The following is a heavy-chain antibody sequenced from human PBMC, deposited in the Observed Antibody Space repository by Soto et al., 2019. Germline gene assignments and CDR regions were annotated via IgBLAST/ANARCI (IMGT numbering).Heavy chain of an antibody. V-gene: IGHV3-72*01. CDR3: ASLMCTSFDL. J-gene: IGHJ4*02. Sequence: GGSLRLSCAASGFTFSDHHMDWVRQAPGKGLEWVGRARNKAHSYTTAYAASVKGRFTISRDDSTNSLSLQMNSLKTEDTAVYFCASLMCTSFDLWGQGTLVTVSS. CDR1: GFTFSDHH. D-gene: IGHD2-8*01. CDR2: ARNKAHSYTT.